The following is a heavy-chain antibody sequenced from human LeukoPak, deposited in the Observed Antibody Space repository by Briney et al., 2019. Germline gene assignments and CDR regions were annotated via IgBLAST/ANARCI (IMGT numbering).Heavy chain of an antibody. D-gene: IGHD6-25*01. Sequence: PSETLSLTCTVSGTSISSSHWSWIRQPPGKGLECLGYISNTGSTTYNPSPKSRVTISLDTSKNQFSLELKSVTAADTAVYYCARRAAANWYFDLWGRGTLVTVSS. V-gene: IGHV4-59*08. CDR2: ISNTGST. CDR3: ARRAAANWYFDL. J-gene: IGHJ2*01. CDR1: GTSISSSH.